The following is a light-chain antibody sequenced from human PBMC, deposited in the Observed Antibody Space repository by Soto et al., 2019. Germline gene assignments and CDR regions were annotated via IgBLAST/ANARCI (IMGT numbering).Light chain of an antibody. J-gene: IGLJ1*01. Sequence: QSALTQPPSVSGAPGQRVTISCTGSSSNIGAGYDVHWYQQLPGTAPKLLIFGNSNRPSGVPDRFSGSNSGTSASLAITGLQAEDEADYYCFSYADTNNFVFGSGTKLTVL. CDR1: SSNIGAGYD. CDR2: GNS. CDR3: FSYADTNNFV. V-gene: IGLV1-40*01.